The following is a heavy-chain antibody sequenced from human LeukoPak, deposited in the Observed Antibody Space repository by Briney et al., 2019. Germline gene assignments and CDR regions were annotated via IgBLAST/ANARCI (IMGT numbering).Heavy chain of an antibody. CDR2: IIPIFGTA. Sequence: GASVKVSCKASGGTFSSYAISWVRQAPGQGLEWMGRIIPIFGTANYAQKFQGRVTITTDESTSTAYMELSSLRSEDTAVYYCARDLYDSSGYYYRYYFDYWGQGTLVTVSS. V-gene: IGHV1-69*05. CDR3: ARDLYDSSGYYYRYYFDY. CDR1: GGTFSSYA. D-gene: IGHD3-22*01. J-gene: IGHJ4*02.